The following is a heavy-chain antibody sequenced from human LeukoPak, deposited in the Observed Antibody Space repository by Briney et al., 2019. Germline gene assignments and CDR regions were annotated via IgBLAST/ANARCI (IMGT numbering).Heavy chain of an antibody. CDR3: ASKNSGSYGDAFDI. J-gene: IGHJ3*02. CDR1: GFTFSSYG. Sequence: GGSLRLSCAASGFTFSSYGMHWVRQAPGKGLEWVAFIRYDGSNKYYADSVKGRFTISRDNSKNTLYLQMNSLRAEDTAVYYCASKNSGSYGDAFDIWGQGTMVTVSS. CDR2: IRYDGSNK. V-gene: IGHV3-30*02. D-gene: IGHD1-26*01.